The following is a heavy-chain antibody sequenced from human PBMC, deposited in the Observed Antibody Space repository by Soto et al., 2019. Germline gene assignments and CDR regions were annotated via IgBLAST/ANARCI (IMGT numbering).Heavy chain of an antibody. D-gene: IGHD4-17*01. Sequence: EVQLVESGGGWVQPGGSRRPSFAASGFTFVDYAWHWVGQAPGKGLGGVSGISWNSGSIGYADSVKGRFTISRDNAKNSLYLQMNSLRAEDTALYYCAKWDDYGDRKEAFDIWGQGTMVTVSS. CDR1: GFTFVDYA. CDR2: ISWNSGSI. J-gene: IGHJ3*02. CDR3: AKWDDYGDRKEAFDI. V-gene: IGHV3-9*01.